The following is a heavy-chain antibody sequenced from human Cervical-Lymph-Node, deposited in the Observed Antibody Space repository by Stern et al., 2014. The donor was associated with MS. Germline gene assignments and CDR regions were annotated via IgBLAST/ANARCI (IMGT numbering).Heavy chain of an antibody. J-gene: IGHJ6*02. CDR1: GFTLSTYW. D-gene: IGHD2-15*01. CDR2: INSGGSST. CDR3: ARSSGASGDAMDV. Sequence: EDQLVESGGGLLQPGGSLRLSCGASGFTLSTYWMHWVRQGPGKGLVWVSRINSGGSSTSYTDSVRGRFTISRDNAKNTVYLQMTSLRAEDTAVYYCARSSGASGDAMDVWGQGTAVTVSS. V-gene: IGHV3-74*02.